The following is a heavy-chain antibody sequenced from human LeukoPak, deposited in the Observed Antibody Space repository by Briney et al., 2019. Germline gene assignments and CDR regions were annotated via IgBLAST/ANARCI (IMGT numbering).Heavy chain of an antibody. Sequence: ASVKVSCKATGYTFNTFGISWVRQAPGQGLEWLGWISPYTSNTEYAQKLHLQGRVTLTTDTSTTTVFMELRSLRSDDTAVYYCTTGPLNTENGVFDYWGQGTLVTVSS. CDR3: TTGPLNTENGVFDY. CDR2: ISPYTSNT. CDR1: GYTFNTFG. V-gene: IGHV1-18*01. D-gene: IGHD1/OR15-1a*01. J-gene: IGHJ4*02.